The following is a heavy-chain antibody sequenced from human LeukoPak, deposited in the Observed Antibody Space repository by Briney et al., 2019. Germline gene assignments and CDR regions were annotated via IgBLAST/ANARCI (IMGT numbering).Heavy chain of an antibody. V-gene: IGHV4-39*01. CDR3: ARQEYSSSSIDY. D-gene: IGHD6-6*01. J-gene: IGHJ4*02. Sequence: SETLSLTCTVSGGSISSSSYYWGCIRQPPGKGLEWIGSIYYSGSTYYNPSLKSRVTISVDTSKNQFSLKLSSVTAADTAVYYCARQEYSSSSIDYWGQGTLVTVSS. CDR2: IYYSGST. CDR1: GGSISSSSYY.